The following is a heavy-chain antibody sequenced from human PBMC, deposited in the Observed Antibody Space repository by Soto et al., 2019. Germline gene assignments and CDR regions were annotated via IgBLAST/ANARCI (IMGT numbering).Heavy chain of an antibody. CDR1: GFTVSSNY. J-gene: IGHJ6*02. D-gene: IGHD6-6*01. V-gene: IGHV3-53*01. CDR3: ASHSSSSLFYYYGMDV. CDR2: IYSGGTT. Sequence: EVQLVESGGGLIQPGGSLRLSCAASGFTVSSNYMSWVRQAPGKGLEWVSDIYSGGTTYYADSVKGRFTISRDNSKNTVYLQMNSLRAEDTAVYYCASHSSSSLFYYYGMDVWGQGTTVTVSS.